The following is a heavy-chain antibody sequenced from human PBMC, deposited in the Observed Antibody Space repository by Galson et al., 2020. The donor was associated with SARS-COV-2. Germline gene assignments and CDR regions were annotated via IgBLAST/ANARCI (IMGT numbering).Heavy chain of an antibody. J-gene: IGHJ5*02. CDR3: ATSSVATITGWFDP. CDR2: FDPEDGET. CDR1: GYTLTELS. Sequence: ASVKVSCKVSGYTLTELSMHWVRQAPGKGHEWMGVFDPEDGETIYAQKFQGRVTMTEYTSTDTAYMELSSLKSEDTAVYYCATSSVATITGWFDPWGQGPLVTVSS. V-gene: IGHV1-24*01. D-gene: IGHD5-12*01.